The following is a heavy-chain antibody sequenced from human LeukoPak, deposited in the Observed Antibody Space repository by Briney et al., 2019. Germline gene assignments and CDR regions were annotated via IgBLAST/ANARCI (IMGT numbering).Heavy chain of an antibody. CDR3: AREEGTSGIFY. J-gene: IGHJ4*02. CDR1: GYTFTSNY. Sequence: SVKVSCKASGYTFTSNYIHWVRQAPGQGLEWMGGIIPIFGTANYAQKFQGRVTITADESTSTAYMELSSLRSEDTAVYYCAREEGTSGIFYWGQGTLVTVSS. D-gene: IGHD3-3*01. V-gene: IGHV1-69*13. CDR2: IIPIFGTA.